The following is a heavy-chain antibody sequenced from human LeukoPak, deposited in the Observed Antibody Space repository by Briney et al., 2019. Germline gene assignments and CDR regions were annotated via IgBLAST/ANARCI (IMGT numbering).Heavy chain of an antibody. CDR1: GFTFSNYA. J-gene: IGHJ6*03. D-gene: IGHD6-19*01. Sequence: GGSLRLSCAASGFTFSNYAMSWVRQAPGKGLEWVSAISGSAVTTYYGDSVKGRFTISRDNSKNTLYLQMNSLRAEDTAVYYCARDISGYSSGWFGRHYYYYMDVWGKGTTVTVSS. V-gene: IGHV3-23*01. CDR2: ISGSAVTT. CDR3: ARDISGYSSGWFGRHYYYYMDV.